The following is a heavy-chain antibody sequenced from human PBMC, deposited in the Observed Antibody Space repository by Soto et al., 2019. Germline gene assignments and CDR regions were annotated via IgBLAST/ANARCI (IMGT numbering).Heavy chain of an antibody. CDR2: INHSGIT. V-gene: IGHV4-34*01. D-gene: IGHD3-10*01. CDR3: ATAGTTMIRGVVDH. J-gene: IGHJ4*02. CDR1: GGSFSGYY. Sequence: QVQLQQWGAGLLKPSETLSLTCAVYGGSFSGYYWTWIRQPPGKGLEWIGEINHSGITNYNPSLQCPVTTSSDNAQDQFLLKLSPVTGADTAVYYCATAGTTMIRGVVDHWGQGTLVTVSS.